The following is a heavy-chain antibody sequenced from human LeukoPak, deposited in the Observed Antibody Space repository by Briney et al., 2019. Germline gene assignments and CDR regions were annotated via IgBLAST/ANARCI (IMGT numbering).Heavy chain of an antibody. CDR1: GYTFTGYY. V-gene: IGHV1-2*02. J-gene: IGHJ5*02. Sequence: ASVKVSCKASGYTFTGYYMHWVRQAPGQGLEWMGWINPISGGTNYAQQFQGRVTMTRDTSISTAYMELSRLRSDDTAVYYCARVVRGQQQLASLNWFDPWGQGTLVTVSS. D-gene: IGHD6-13*01. CDR2: INPISGGT. CDR3: ARVVRGQQQLASLNWFDP.